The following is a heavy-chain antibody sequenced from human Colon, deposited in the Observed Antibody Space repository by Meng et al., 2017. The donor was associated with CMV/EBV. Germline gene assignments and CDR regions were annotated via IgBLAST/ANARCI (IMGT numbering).Heavy chain of an antibody. CDR3: ARNEKSSRRLPYDY. CDR1: GFTFSSYW. V-gene: IGHV3-7*01. CDR2: IKQDGSEK. Sequence: GESPKISGAASGFTFSSYWMSWVRQAPGKGLEWVANIKQDGSEKYYVDSVKGRFTISRDNAKNSLYLQMNSLRAEDTAVYYCARNEKSSRRLPYDYWGQGTLVTVSS. J-gene: IGHJ4*02. D-gene: IGHD2-2*01.